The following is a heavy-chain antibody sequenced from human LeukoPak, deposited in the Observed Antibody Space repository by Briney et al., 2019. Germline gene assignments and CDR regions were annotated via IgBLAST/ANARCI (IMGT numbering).Heavy chain of an antibody. CDR2: TYYRSKWYN. CDR1: GDSVSSNSAA. V-gene: IGHV6-1*01. Sequence: SQTLSLTCAISGDSVSSNSAAWNWIRQSPSRGLEWLGRTYYRSKWYNDYAVSVKSRITINPDTSKNQFSLKLSSVTAADTAVYYCARGCSDYDFWPPTNWFDPWGQGTLVTVSS. J-gene: IGHJ5*02. D-gene: IGHD3-3*01. CDR3: ARGCSDYDFWPPTNWFDP.